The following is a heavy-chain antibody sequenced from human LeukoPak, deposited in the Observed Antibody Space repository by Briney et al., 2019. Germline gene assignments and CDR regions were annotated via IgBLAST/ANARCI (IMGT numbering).Heavy chain of an antibody. D-gene: IGHD4-17*01. CDR1: GYTFTGYY. J-gene: IGHJ4*02. CDR2: INPNSGGT. CDR3: ARDDDYGDYYFDY. V-gene: IGHV1-2*02. Sequence: ASVKVSCKASGYTFTGYYMRWVRQAPGQGLEWMGWINPNSGGTNYAQKFQGRVTMTRDTSISTAYMELSRLRSDDTAVYYCARDDDYGDYYFDYWGQGTLVTVSS.